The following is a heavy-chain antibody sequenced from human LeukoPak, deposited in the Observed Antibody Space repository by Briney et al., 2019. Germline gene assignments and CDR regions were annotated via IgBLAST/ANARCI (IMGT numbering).Heavy chain of an antibody. V-gene: IGHV3-30*04. CDR2: ISHDGSNK. CDR3: AREYDYVLRFLEWLLYNSPGLDY. CDR1: GFTFSSYA. D-gene: IGHD3-3*01. J-gene: IGHJ4*02. Sequence: GGSLRLSCAASGFTFSSYAMHWVRQAPGKGLEWVAVISHDGSNKYYADSVKGRFTISRDNSKNTLYLQMNSLRAEDTAVYYCAREYDYVLRFLEWLLYNSPGLDYWGQGTLVTVSS.